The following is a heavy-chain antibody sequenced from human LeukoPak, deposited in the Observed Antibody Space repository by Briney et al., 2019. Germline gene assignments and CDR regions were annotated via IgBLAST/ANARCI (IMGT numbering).Heavy chain of an antibody. J-gene: IGHJ4*02. CDR1: GGSISSSSHY. Sequence: SETLSLTCTVSGGSISSSSHYWGWIRQPPGKGLEWIGSMYYRGSTYHNPSLKSRVTISVDTSKNQFSLKLSSVTAADTAVYYCAREKRGYSYGYGGGIYYFDYWGQGTLVTVSS. D-gene: IGHD5-18*01. CDR2: MYYRGST. CDR3: AREKRGYSYGYGGGIYYFDY. V-gene: IGHV4-39*07.